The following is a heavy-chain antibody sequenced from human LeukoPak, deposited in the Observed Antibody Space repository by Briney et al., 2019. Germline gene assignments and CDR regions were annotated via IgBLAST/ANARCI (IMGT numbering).Heavy chain of an antibody. CDR2: IYYSGST. J-gene: IGHJ6*03. D-gene: IGHD5-24*01. CDR1: GGSISSYY. Sequence: KPSETLSLTCTVSGGSISSYYWSWIRQPPGKGLEWIGYIYYSGSTNYNPSLKSRVTISVDTSKNQFSLKLSSVTAADTAVYYCARGRDGYNYMSAGYYYYMDVWGKGTTVTVSS. V-gene: IGHV4-59*01. CDR3: ARGRDGYNYMSAGYYYYMDV.